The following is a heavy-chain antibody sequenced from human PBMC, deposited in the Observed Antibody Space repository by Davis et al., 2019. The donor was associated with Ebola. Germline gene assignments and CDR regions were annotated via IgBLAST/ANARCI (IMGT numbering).Heavy chain of an antibody. J-gene: IGHJ4*02. CDR3: ARLGLGWWELLDY. Sequence: AASVKVSCKASGYTFTGYYMHWVRQAPGQGLEWMGRINPNSGGTNYAQKFQGRVTMTRDTSISTAYMELSRLRSDDTAVYYCARLGLGWWELLDYWGQGTLVTVSS. D-gene: IGHD1-26*01. CDR1: GYTFTGYY. V-gene: IGHV1-2*06. CDR2: INPNSGGT.